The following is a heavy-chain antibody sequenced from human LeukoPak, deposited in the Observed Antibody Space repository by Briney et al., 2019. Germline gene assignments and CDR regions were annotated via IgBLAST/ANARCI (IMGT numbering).Heavy chain of an antibody. CDR2: IYHDGST. V-gene: IGHV4-4*02. CDR3: ARDLSISLSDPGELDY. J-gene: IGHJ4*02. D-gene: IGHD1-7*01. Sequence: SGTLSLTCAVSGGSISSANWWSWVRQAPVQGQEWIGEIYHDGSTNYNPSLKSRITMSVDKSKNQFSLKLSSVTAADTAVYYCARDLSISLSDPGELDYWGQGTVVTVSS. CDR1: GGSISSANW.